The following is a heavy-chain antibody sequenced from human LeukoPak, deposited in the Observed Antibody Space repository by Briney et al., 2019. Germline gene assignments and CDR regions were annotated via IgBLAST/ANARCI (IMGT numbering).Heavy chain of an antibody. CDR1: GGSISSSSYY. V-gene: IGHV4-39*01. D-gene: IGHD2-2*01. J-gene: IGHJ4*02. CDR2: IYYSVST. Sequence: SETLSLTCTVSGGSISSSSYYWGWIRQPPGKGLEWIGSIYYSVSTYYNPSLKSRVTISVDTSKNQFSLKLSSVTAADTAVYYCARLRVVPAARFDYWGQGTLVTVSS. CDR3: ARLRVVPAARFDY.